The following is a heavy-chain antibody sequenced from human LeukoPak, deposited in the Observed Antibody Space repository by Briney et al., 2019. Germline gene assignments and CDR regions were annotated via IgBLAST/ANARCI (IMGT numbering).Heavy chain of an antibody. J-gene: IGHJ2*01. V-gene: IGHV4-4*07. CDR3: ARPGGSHRSGYFDL. CDR2: IYTSGST. Sequence: PSETLSLTCTVSGGSISSYYWSWIRQPAGKGLEWIGRIYTSGSTNYNPSLKSRVTISVDTSKNQFSLKLSSVTAADTAVYYCARPGGSHRSGYFDLWGRGTLVTVSS. D-gene: IGHD1-26*01. CDR1: GGSISSYY.